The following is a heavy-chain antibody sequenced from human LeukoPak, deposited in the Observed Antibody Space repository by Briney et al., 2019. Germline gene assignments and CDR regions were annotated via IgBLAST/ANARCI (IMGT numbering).Heavy chain of an antibody. CDR1: GFTVSSNY. CDR3: ARDSGDYDSSGYYNY. V-gene: IGHV3-53*01. D-gene: IGHD3-22*01. J-gene: IGHJ4*02. CDR2: IYSGGST. Sequence: PGGSLRLSCAAYGFTVSSNYMRWVRQAPGKGLEWVSVIYSGGSTYYADSVKGRFTISRGNSKNTLYLQMNSLRAEDTAVYYCARDSGDYDSSGYYNYWGQGTLVTVSS.